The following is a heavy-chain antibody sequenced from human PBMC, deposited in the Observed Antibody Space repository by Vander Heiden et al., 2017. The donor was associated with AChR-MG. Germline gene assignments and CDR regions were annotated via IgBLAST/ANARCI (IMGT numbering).Heavy chain of an antibody. CDR2: ISWNSGSI. V-gene: IGHV3-9*01. Sequence: EVQLVESGGGLVQPGRSLILSCAASGFTFDDYALHWVRQAPGKGLEWVSGISWNSGSIGYADSVKGRFTISRDNAKNSLYLQMNSLRAEDTALYYCAKDRGGQLETFDYWGQGTLVTVSS. CDR1: GFTFDDYA. D-gene: IGHD6-13*01. J-gene: IGHJ4*02. CDR3: AKDRGGQLETFDY.